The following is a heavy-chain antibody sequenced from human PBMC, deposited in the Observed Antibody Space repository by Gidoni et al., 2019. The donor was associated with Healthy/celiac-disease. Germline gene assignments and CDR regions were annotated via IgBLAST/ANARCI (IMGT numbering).Heavy chain of an antibody. CDR3: ARAVAGTGPAEYFQH. D-gene: IGHD6-19*01. CDR2: IIPILGIA. CDR1: GGTFSSYA. J-gene: IGHJ1*01. V-gene: IGHV1-69*04. Sequence: QVQLVQSGAEVKKPGSSVKVSCKASGGTFSSYAISWVRQAPGQGLEWMGRIIPILGIANYAQKFQGRVTITADKSTSTAYMELSSLRSEDTAVYYCARAVAGTGPAEYFQHWGQGTLVTVSS.